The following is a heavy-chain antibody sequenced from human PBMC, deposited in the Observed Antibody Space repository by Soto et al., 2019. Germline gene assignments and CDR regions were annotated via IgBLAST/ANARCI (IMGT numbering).Heavy chain of an antibody. Sequence: QVQLVQSGAEVKKPGASVKVSCKASGYTFTSYYMHWVRQAPGQGLEWMGIINPSGGSTSYAQKFQGRVTMTRDTSTSTVYMALSSLRSEDTAVYYCARDQFPYSYAPLGYYGMDVWGQGTTVTVSS. V-gene: IGHV1-46*01. CDR1: GYTFTSYY. J-gene: IGHJ6*02. CDR3: ARDQFPYSYAPLGYYGMDV. CDR2: INPSGGST. D-gene: IGHD5-18*01.